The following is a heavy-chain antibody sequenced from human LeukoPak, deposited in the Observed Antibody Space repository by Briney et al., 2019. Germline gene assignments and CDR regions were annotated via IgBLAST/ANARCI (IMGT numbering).Heavy chain of an antibody. D-gene: IGHD5-12*01. CDR1: GFSFSSYW. J-gene: IGHJ4*02. V-gene: IGHV3-74*01. CDR2: INSDGSST. CDR3: VREGRVSGYDFDY. Sequence: PGGSLRLSCEASGFSFSSYWMPWVRQAPGKGLVWVSRINSDGSSTTYADSVKGRLTISRDNAKNTLYLQMNSLRAEDTAVYYCVREGRVSGYDFDYWGQGTLVTVSS.